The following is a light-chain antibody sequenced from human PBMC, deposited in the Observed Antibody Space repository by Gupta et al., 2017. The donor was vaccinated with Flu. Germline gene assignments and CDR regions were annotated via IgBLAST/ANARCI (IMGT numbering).Light chain of an antibody. V-gene: IGKV3-11*01. Sequence: EIVLTQSPATLSLSPGERATLSCRASQSVSKYLNWYQQKPGQTPRLLIYDSSTRATGIPARFSGSGSGTDFTLTISSLEPEDVAVYYCQHRIDWQWTFGQGTKVEIK. CDR2: DSS. CDR1: QSVSKY. J-gene: IGKJ1*01. CDR3: QHRIDWQWT.